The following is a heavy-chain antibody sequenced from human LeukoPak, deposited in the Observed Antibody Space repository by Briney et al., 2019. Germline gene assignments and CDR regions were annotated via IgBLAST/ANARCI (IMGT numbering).Heavy chain of an antibody. J-gene: IGHJ5*02. D-gene: IGHD2-2*02. CDR2: ISAYNGNT. CDR3: ARDRGDIVVVPAAIPADP. CDR1: GYTFTSYG. V-gene: IGHV1-18*01. Sequence: ASVKVSCKASGYTFTSYGISWVRRAPGQGLEWMGWISAYNGNTNYAQKLQGRVTMTTDTSTSTAYMELRSLRSDDTAVYYCARDRGDIVVVPAAIPADPWGQGTLVTVSS.